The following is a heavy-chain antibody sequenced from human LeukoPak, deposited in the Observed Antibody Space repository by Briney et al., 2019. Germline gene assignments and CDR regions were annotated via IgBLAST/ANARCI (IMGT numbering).Heavy chain of an antibody. Sequence: ASVKVSCKASGYTLTDYYLHWVRQAPGQGLEWMGRINSNTGGTNYAQTFQDRVTMTRDTSINTAYMELNRLRSDDTALYFCARDNYIDNVGFDIWGQGTVVTVSS. V-gene: IGHV1-2*06. CDR1: GYTLTDYY. CDR3: ARDNYIDNVGFDI. J-gene: IGHJ3*02. CDR2: INSNTGGT. D-gene: IGHD4-11*01.